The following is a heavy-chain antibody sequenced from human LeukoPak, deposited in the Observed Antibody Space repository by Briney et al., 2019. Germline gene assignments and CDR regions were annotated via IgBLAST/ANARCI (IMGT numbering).Heavy chain of an antibody. Sequence: PSETLSLTCTVSGGSISSSSYYWGWIRQPPGKGLEWIGSIYYSGSTYYNPSLKSRVTISVDTSKNQFSLKLSSVTAADTAVYYCARSPSTVVADYWGQGTLVTVPS. CDR2: IYYSGST. CDR1: GGSISSSSYY. CDR3: ARSPSTVVADY. J-gene: IGHJ4*02. D-gene: IGHD2-15*01. V-gene: IGHV4-39*07.